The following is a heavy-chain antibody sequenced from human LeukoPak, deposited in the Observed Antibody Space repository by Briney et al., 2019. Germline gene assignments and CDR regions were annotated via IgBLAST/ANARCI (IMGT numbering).Heavy chain of an antibody. V-gene: IGHV4-59*01. CDR1: GGSISSYY. Sequence: SETLSLTCTVSGGSISSYYWSWIRQPPGKGLEWIGYIYYSGSTNYNPSLKSRVTISVDTSKNQFSLKLSSVTAADTAVYYCAREVSSVYDYVWGSYTPNYFDYWGQGTLVTVSS. CDR2: IYYSGST. J-gene: IGHJ4*02. D-gene: IGHD3-16*01. CDR3: AREVSSVYDYVWGSYTPNYFDY.